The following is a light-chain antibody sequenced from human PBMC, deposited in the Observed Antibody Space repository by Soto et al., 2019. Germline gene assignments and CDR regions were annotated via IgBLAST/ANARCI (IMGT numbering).Light chain of an antibody. CDR2: EVT. Sequence: QSALTQPPSASGSPGQSVTISCTGTSSDVGGYNYVPWYQQHLGKAPKLMIYEVTKRPSGVPDRFSGSKSGNTASLTVSGLQAEDEADYYCTSHAGINNVVFGGGTKLTVL. CDR3: TSHAGINNVV. V-gene: IGLV2-8*01. J-gene: IGLJ2*01. CDR1: SSDVGGYNY.